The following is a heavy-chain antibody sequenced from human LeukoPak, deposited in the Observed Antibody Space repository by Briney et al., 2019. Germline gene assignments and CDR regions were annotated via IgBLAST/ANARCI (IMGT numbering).Heavy chain of an antibody. V-gene: IGHV4-59*08. Sequence: SETLSLTCTVSGGSISSYYWSWIRQPPGKGLEWIGYIYFSGYTNYNPSLKSRVTISVDTSKNQFSLRLSSVTAADTAVYYCARWLQNQLDYWGQGTLVTVSS. J-gene: IGHJ4*02. D-gene: IGHD5-24*01. CDR3: ARWLQNQLDY. CDR2: IYFSGYT. CDR1: GGSISSYY.